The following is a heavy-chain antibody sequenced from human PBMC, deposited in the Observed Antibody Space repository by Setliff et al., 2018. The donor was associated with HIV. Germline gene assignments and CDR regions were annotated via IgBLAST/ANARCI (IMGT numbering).Heavy chain of an antibody. CDR1: GFNFRSYS. CDR2: IDSDESTT. V-gene: IGHV3-74*01. D-gene: IGHD6-19*01. Sequence: VGSLRLSCLGSGFNFRSYSMHWVRQAPGKGLVWVARIDSDESTTISADSVKGRFTISRDNAKNTLFLQMNRLTVEDTAVYYCARDHGFPPWPSHSSGSMDYWGQGTLVTVSS. J-gene: IGHJ4*02. CDR3: ARDHGFPPWPSHSSGSMDY.